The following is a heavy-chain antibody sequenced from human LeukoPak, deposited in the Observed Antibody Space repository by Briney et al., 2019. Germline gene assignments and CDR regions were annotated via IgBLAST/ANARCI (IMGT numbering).Heavy chain of an antibody. CDR3: AKARAKMATSYFDY. D-gene: IGHD5-24*01. Sequence: GGSLRLSCAASGFTFSNYWMSWVRQAPGKGLEWVSAISGSGGSTYYADSVKGRFTISRDNSKNTLYLQMNSLRAEDTAVYYCAKARAKMATSYFDYWGQGTLVTVSS. J-gene: IGHJ4*02. CDR2: ISGSGGST. V-gene: IGHV3-23*01. CDR1: GFTFSNYW.